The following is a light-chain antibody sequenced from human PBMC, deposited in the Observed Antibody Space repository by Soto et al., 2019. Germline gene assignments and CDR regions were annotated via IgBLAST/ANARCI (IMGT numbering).Light chain of an antibody. CDR3: SSYRTGGPFV. CDR2: EVS. CDR1: SSDVGGYNY. V-gene: IGLV2-14*01. Sequence: QSALTQPASVSGSPGQSIAISCTGTSSDVGGYNYVSWYQQLPGKAPKLLISEVSNRPSGVSHRFSGSKSCNTASLTISGLQAEDEADYYCSSYRTGGPFVFGTGTKLTGL. J-gene: IGLJ1*01.